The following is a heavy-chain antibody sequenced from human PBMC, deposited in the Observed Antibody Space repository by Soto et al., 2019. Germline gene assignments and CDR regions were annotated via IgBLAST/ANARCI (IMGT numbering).Heavy chain of an antibody. CDR2: ISNDASTK. V-gene: IGHV3-30*18. CDR3: AKDRVSEHSSGWPQGH. J-gene: IGHJ4*02. Sequence: QVQLVESGGGVVQPGRSLRLSCAASGFTFIGYGMHWVRQAPGKGLDWVAAISNDASTKHYADSVKGRFTISRDNSKNTLDLQMNSLRAEDTAVYYCAKDRVSEHSSGWPQGHWGQGTLVTVSS. CDR1: GFTFIGYG. D-gene: IGHD6-19*01.